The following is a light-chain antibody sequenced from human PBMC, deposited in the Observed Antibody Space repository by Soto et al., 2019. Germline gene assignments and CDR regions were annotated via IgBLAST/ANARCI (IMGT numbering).Light chain of an antibody. V-gene: IGLV2-14*01. Sequence: QSALTQPASVSGSPGQSITISCTGTSSDVGGYNYVSWYQQHPGKAPKLMIYDVSYRPSGVSNRFSGSKSGNTASLTISGLRAEDEADYYCTSYTSSSTLEVFGGGTKLTV. CDR3: TSYTSSSTLEV. CDR1: SSDVGGYNY. CDR2: DVS. J-gene: IGLJ2*01.